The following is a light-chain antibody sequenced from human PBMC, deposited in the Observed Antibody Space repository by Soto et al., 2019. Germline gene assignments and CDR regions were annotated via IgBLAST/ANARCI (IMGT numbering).Light chain of an antibody. Sequence: QSVLTQPTSVSGSPGQSITISCTGNHNDIGTYDYVSWYQRHPGRAPRLLIHGVTTRPSGISDRFSASKSGLTASLTISGLQPEDEADYYCSSFNSNRIYVFGPGTKVTVL. V-gene: IGLV2-14*03. CDR2: GVT. J-gene: IGLJ1*01. CDR3: SSFNSNRIYV. CDR1: HNDIGTYDY.